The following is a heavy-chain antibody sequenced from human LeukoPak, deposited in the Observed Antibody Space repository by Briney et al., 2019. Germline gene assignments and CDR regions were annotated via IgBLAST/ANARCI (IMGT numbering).Heavy chain of an antibody. V-gene: IGHV3-21*01. Sequence: TGGSLRLSCAASGFTFSSYSMNWVRQAPGKGLEWVSSISSSSSYIYYADSVKGRFTISRDNAKNSLYLQMNSLRPEDTAVYYCARGWWSYDYWGQGTLVTVSS. CDR1: GFTFSSYS. D-gene: IGHD3-16*01. J-gene: IGHJ4*02. CDR3: ARGWWSYDY. CDR2: ISSSSSYI.